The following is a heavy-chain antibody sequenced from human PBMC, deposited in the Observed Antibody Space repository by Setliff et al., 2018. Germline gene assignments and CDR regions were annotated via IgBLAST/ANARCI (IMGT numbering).Heavy chain of an antibody. Sequence: PSETLSLTCSVSGDSISSYFWTWIRQPAGKGLEWIGRFYISGTTTYNPSLKSRVTMSADTSKNQLSLKLSSVTAADTAVYYCARGSFPYDNSGFDYWGQGTLVTVSS. CDR3: ARGSFPYDNSGFDY. CDR2: FYISGTT. CDR1: GDSISSYF. D-gene: IGHD3-22*01. J-gene: IGHJ4*02. V-gene: IGHV4-4*07.